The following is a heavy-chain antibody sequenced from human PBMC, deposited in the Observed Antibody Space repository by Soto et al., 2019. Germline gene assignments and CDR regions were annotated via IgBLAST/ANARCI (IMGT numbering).Heavy chain of an antibody. D-gene: IGHD6-13*01. CDR3: ATQGIASAGTGFSMDV. CDR1: GYTFTSSG. CDR2: INPNSGGT. Sequence: ASVKVSCKASGYTFTSSGISWVRQAPGQGLEWMGWINPNSGGTNYAQKFQGWVTMTRDTSISTAYMELSRLRSDDTAVYYCATQGIASAGTGFSMDVWGQGTTVTVSS. J-gene: IGHJ6*02. V-gene: IGHV1-2*04.